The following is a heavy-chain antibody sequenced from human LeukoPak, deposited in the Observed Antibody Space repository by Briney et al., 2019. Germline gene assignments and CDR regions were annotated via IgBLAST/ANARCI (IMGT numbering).Heavy chain of an antibody. D-gene: IGHD2-2*01. V-gene: IGHV1-18*01. Sequence: ASVKVSCKASGYTFTSYGISWVRQAPGQGLEWMGWISAYNGNTNYAQKLQGRVTMTTDTSTSTAYMELRSLRSDDTAVYYCARDIVVVPAATVWDGWFDPWGQGTLVTVTS. CDR3: ARDIVVVPAATVWDGWFDP. CDR1: GYTFTSYG. CDR2: ISAYNGNT. J-gene: IGHJ5*02.